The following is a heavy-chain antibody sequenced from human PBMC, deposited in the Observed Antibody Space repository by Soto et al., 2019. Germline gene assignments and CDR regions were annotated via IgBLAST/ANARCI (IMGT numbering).Heavy chain of an antibody. CDR1: GYTFTSYD. V-gene: IGHV1-8*01. CDR3: ARRGLSSSSTFRYYYYGMDV. J-gene: IGHJ6*02. Sequence: QVQLVQSGAEVKKPGASVKVSCKASGYTFTSYDINWVRQATGQGLEWMGWMNPNSGNTDYAQKSQGRVTMTRNTSISTAYMELSSLRSEETAVYYCARRGLSSSSTFRYYYYGMDVWGQGTTVTVSS. CDR2: MNPNSGNT. D-gene: IGHD6-6*01.